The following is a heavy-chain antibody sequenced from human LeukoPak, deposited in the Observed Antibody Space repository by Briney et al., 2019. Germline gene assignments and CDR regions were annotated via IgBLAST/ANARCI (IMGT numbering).Heavy chain of an antibody. CDR2: IYTSGST. CDR3: ARRPYGTPDWFDP. Sequence: SETLSLTCTVSGCSISSYYWSWIRQPAGKGLEWIGRIYTSGSTNYNPSLKSRVTISVDKSKNQFSLKLSSVTAADTAVYYCARRPYGTPDWFDPWGQGTLVTVSS. D-gene: IGHD1-26*01. J-gene: IGHJ5*02. V-gene: IGHV4-4*07. CDR1: GCSISSYY.